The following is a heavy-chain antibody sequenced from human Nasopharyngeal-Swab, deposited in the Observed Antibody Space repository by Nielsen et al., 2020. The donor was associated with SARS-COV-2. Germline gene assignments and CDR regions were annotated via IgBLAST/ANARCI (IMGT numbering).Heavy chain of an antibody. Sequence: GESLKISCAASEFTISSNYMSWVRQAPGKGLEWVSVIYSGGSTFYADSVEGRFTISRHNSKNTLYLQMNSLRPEDTAIYYCARDLSLYSSSPSNGMDVWGQGTTVTVSS. V-gene: IGHV3-53*04. J-gene: IGHJ6*02. CDR1: EFTISSNY. D-gene: IGHD6-6*01. CDR3: ARDLSLYSSSPSNGMDV. CDR2: IYSGGST.